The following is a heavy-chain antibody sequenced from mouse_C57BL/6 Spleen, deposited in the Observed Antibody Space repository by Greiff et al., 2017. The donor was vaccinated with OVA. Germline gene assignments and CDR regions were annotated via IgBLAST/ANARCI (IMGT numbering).Heavy chain of an antibody. Sequence: EVQRVESGPGLVKPSQSLSLTCSVTGYSITSGYYWNWIRQFPGNKLEWMGYISYDGSNNYNPSLKNRISITRDTSKNQFFLKLNSVTTEDTATYYCARDRGDYWGQGTTLTVSS. CDR1: GYSITSGYY. V-gene: IGHV3-6*01. CDR2: ISYDGSN. CDR3: ARDRGDY. J-gene: IGHJ2*01. D-gene: IGHD3-1*01.